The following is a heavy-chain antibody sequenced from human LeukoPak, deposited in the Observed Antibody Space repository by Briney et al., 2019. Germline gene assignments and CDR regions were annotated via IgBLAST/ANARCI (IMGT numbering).Heavy chain of an antibody. V-gene: IGHV3-9*01. J-gene: IGHJ4*02. Sequence: GGSLRLSCAASGFTFSSYAMSWVRQAPGKGLEWVSGISWNSGSIGYADSVKGRFTISRDNAKNSLYLQMNSLRAEDTALYYCAKVVSKGADYWGQGTLVTVSS. CDR1: GFTFSSYA. CDR3: AKVVSKGADY. D-gene: IGHD2-21*01. CDR2: ISWNSGSI.